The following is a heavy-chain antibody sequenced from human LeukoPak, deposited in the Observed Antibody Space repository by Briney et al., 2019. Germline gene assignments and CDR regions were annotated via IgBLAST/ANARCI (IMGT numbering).Heavy chain of an antibody. V-gene: IGHV4-38-2*02. CDR1: GYSISSGYY. CDR2: IYHSGST. J-gene: IGHJ6*03. D-gene: IGHD1-14*01. CDR3: ARDAAGKLQSGYYYMDV. Sequence: SETLSFTCTVSGYSISSGYYWGWIRQPPGKGLEWIGSIYHSGSTYYNPSLKSRVTISVDTSKNQFSLKLSSVTAADTAVYYCARDAAGKLQSGYYYMDVWGKGTTVTVSS.